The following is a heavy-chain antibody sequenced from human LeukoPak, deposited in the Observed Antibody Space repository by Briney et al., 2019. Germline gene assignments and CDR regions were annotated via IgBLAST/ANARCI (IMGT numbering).Heavy chain of an antibody. V-gene: IGHV4-34*01. J-gene: IGHJ4*02. CDR1: GGSFSGYY. CDR3: ASMTTVTTLWAY. D-gene: IGHD4-17*01. CDR2: INHSGST. Sequence: SGTLSLTCAVYGGSFSGYYWSWIRQPPGKGLEWIGEINHSGSTNYNPSLKSRVTISVDTSKNQFSLKLSSVTAADTAVYYCASMTTVTTLWAYWGQGTLVTVSS.